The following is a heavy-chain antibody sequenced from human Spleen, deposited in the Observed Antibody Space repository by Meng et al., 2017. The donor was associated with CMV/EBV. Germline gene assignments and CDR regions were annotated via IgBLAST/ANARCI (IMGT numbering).Heavy chain of an antibody. D-gene: IGHD6-13*01. CDR1: GFTFSDYD. CDR3: ARDRVAARPTNRYYYYYYGMDV. V-gene: IGHV3-13*01. CDR2: IGTAGDT. Sequence: GESLKISCAASGFTFSDYDMHWVRQATGKGLEWVSAIGTAGDTYYPGSVKGQFTISRENAKNSLYLQMNSLRAEDTAVYYCARDRVAARPTNRYYYYYYGMDVWGQGTTVTVSS. J-gene: IGHJ6*02.